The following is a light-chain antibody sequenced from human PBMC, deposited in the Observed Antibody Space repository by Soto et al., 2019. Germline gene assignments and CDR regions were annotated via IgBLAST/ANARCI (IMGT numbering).Light chain of an antibody. CDR1: QGVSSY. Sequence: EIVLTQSPATLSLSPGERATLSCRASQGVSSYLAWYQQKPGRAPRLLIYGASSRATGIPDRFSGSGSGTDFTLTISRLEPEDFAVYYCQQYGTSPRTFGHGTKVEIK. V-gene: IGKV3-20*01. CDR3: QQYGTSPRT. CDR2: GAS. J-gene: IGKJ1*01.